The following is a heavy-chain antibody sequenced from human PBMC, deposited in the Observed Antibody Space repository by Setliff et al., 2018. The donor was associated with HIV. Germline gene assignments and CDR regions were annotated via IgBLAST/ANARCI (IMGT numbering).Heavy chain of an antibody. CDR1: GFSFSSYA. J-gene: IGHJ6*02. V-gene: IGHV3-23*01. Sequence: GGSLRLSCAANGFSFSSYAMSWVRQAPGKGLEWVSTISSGSGANTYYADSVKGRFTISRDNSKNTLYLQMNSLRAEDTAVYYCAKVACSSTSCYRENYYFYYGMDVWGQGTTVTVSS. D-gene: IGHD2-2*01. CDR3: AKVACSSTSCYRENYYFYYGMDV. CDR2: ISSGSGANT.